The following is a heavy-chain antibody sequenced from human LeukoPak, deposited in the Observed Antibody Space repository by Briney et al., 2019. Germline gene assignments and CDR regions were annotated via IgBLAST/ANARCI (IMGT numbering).Heavy chain of an antibody. CDR1: GFTFSSYG. Sequence: GGSLRLSCAASGFTFSSYGMHWVRQAPGKGLEWVAFIRYDGSNKYYADSVKGRFTISRDNSKNTLYLQMNSLRAEDTAVYYCARAGFTFSDYFGSFFDYWGQGTLVTVSS. D-gene: IGHD3-10*01. J-gene: IGHJ4*02. V-gene: IGHV3-30*02. CDR3: ARAGFTFSDYFGSFFDY. CDR2: IRYDGSNK.